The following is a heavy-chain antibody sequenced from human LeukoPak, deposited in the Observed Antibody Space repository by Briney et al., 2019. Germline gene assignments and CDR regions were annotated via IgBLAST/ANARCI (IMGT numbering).Heavy chain of an antibody. CDR2: INHSGST. CDR1: GGSFSGYY. CDR3: ARGDYGDYFWFDP. J-gene: IGHJ5*02. V-gene: IGHV4-34*01. Sequence: KASETLSLTCAVYGGSFSGYYWSWIRQPPGKGLEWIGEINHSGSTNYNPSLKSRVTISVDASKNQFSLKLSSVTAADTAVYYCARGDYGDYFWFDPWGQGTLVTVSS. D-gene: IGHD4-17*01.